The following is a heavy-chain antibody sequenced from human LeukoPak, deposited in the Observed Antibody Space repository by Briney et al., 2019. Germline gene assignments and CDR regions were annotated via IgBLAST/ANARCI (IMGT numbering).Heavy chain of an antibody. CDR1: GYTFIGYY. CDR2: INPNSGGT. CDR3: ATSLSGSYGGDY. J-gene: IGHJ4*02. V-gene: IGHV1-2*02. Sequence: ASVKVSCKASGYTFIGYYTHWVRQAPGQGLEWMGWINPNSGGTNYAQKFQGRVTLTRDTSISTAYKDLSRLKSDDTAVYYCATSLSGSYGGDYWGQGTLVTVSS. D-gene: IGHD1-26*01.